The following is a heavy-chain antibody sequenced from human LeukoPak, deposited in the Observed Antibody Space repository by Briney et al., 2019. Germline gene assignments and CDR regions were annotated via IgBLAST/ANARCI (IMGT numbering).Heavy chain of an antibody. V-gene: IGHV1-58*01. D-gene: IGHD1-7*01. J-gene: IGHJ4*02. Sequence: SVKVSFKASAFSFTICALQRVREPRGQRLEWIGWIVERSGNTNHAQKCQKRVTITRDIYTSTAYMELSSLRSEDTAVYYCAADRGRGGGLELDYWGQGTLVTVSS. CDR2: IVERSGNT. CDR1: AFSFTICA. CDR3: AADRGRGGGLELDY.